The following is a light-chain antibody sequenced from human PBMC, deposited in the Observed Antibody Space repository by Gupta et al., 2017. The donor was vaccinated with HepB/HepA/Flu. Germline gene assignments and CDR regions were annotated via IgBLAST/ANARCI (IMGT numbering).Light chain of an antibody. Sequence: SYVLTQPPSVSVAPGKTASITCEGNNIGRKGVHWYQQRPGQAPVLVVHDDGDRPSGITERFSGSSSGNTATPIISRVEAGDEADDYCQVWDSSSDPYVFGTGTKVTVL. V-gene: IGLV3-21*03. CDR1: NIGRKG. CDR2: DDG. CDR3: QVWDSSSDPYV. J-gene: IGLJ1*01.